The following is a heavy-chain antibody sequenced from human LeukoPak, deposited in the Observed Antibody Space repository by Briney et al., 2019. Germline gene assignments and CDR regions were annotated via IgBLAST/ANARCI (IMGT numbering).Heavy chain of an antibody. Sequence: SVKVSCKASGGTFSSYAISWVRQAPGQGLEWMGGVIPIFGTANYAQKFQGRVTITTDESTSTAYMELSSLRSEDTAVYYCASRSLGDYGGNSVWFDPWGQGTLVTVSS. V-gene: IGHV1-69*05. CDR1: GGTFSSYA. CDR3: ASRSLGDYGGNSVWFDP. D-gene: IGHD4-23*01. CDR2: VIPIFGTA. J-gene: IGHJ5*02.